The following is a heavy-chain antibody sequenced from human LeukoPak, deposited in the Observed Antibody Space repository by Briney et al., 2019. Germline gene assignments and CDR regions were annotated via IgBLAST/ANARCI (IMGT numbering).Heavy chain of an antibody. J-gene: IGHJ4*02. V-gene: IGHV4-38-2*01. CDR2: IYHSGST. Sequence: SETLSLTCAVSGYSVSSGYYWGWIRQPPGKGLEWIGSIYHSGSTYYNPSLKSRVTISVDTSKNQFSLKLSSVTAADTAVYYCVSFVGAATTSHIDYWGQGTLVTVSS. CDR3: VSFVGAATTSHIDY. CDR1: GYSVSSGYY. D-gene: IGHD1-26*01.